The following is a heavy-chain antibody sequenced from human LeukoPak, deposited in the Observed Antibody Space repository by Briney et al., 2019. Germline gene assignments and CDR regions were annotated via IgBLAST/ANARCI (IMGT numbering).Heavy chain of an antibody. CDR3: ARPLLYYYGSETYFWFDP. CDR1: GFTFTTYW. Sequence: GGSLRLSCAASGFTFTTYWMGWVRQAPGKGLEWVANIKQDGSEQYYVDSVKGRFTISRDNAKNSLSLQMNSLRAEDTAVYYCARPLLYYYGSETYFWFDPWGQGTLVTVSS. J-gene: IGHJ5*02. D-gene: IGHD3-10*01. CDR2: IKQDGSEQ. V-gene: IGHV3-7*01.